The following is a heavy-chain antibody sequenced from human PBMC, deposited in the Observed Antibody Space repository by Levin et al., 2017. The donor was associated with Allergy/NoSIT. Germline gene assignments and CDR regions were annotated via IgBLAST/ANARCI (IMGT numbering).Heavy chain of an antibody. CDR3: ARDWDTAMVGDYYYGMDV. Sequence: ASVKVSCKASGGTFSSYAISWVRQAPGQGLEWMGGIIPIFGTANYAQKFQGRVTITADESTSTAYMELSSLRSEDTAVYYCARDWDTAMVGDYYYGMDVWGQGTTVTVSS. J-gene: IGHJ6*02. CDR2: IIPIFGTA. V-gene: IGHV1-69*13. CDR1: GGTFSSYA. D-gene: IGHD5-18*01.